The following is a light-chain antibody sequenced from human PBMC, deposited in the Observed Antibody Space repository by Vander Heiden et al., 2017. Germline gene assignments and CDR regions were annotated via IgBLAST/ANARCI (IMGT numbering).Light chain of an antibody. CDR3: QSADSSGADVV. CDR1: ALPKQY. Sequence: SYELTQPPSVSVSPGQPARITCSGDALPKQYAFWYQQKPGQAPVLVMYKDSERSSGIPDRFSGSSSGTTVTLTSSGVQAEDEADYYCQSADSSGADVVFGGGTKLTVL. V-gene: IGLV3-25*03. J-gene: IGLJ2*01. CDR2: KDS.